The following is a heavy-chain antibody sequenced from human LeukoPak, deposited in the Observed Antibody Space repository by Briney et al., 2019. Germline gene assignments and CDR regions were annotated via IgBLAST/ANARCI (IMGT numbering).Heavy chain of an antibody. D-gene: IGHD3-10*02. CDR2: ITGSGGRT. CDR1: GFTFSSYV. V-gene: IGHV3-23*01. CDR3: AKEELRRITMWGYMDV. J-gene: IGHJ6*03. Sequence: GGSLRLSCAASGFTFSSYVMSWVRQAPGKGLEWVSTITGSGGRTYYADSVKGPFTISRDNSKNTLYLQMNSLSAEDTAFYYCAKEELRRITMWGYMDVWDKGTTVTISS.